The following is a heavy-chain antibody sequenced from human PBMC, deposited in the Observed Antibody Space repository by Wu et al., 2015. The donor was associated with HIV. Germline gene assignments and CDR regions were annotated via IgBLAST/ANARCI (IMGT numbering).Heavy chain of an antibody. CDR3: ARDATPITTEFDY. J-gene: IGHJ4*02. CDR2: INPSGGAT. Sequence: QVQLLQSGAEVRKPGASVRVSCKTSGYIFTDYYIHWVRQAPGHGLEWMAWINPSGGATMYAEAFEGRVTVTTDTSMKTVYMELESLTSGDTAMYFCARDATPITTEFDYWGQGTLITVSS. CDR1: GYIFTDYY. D-gene: IGHD4-11*01. V-gene: IGHV1-2*02.